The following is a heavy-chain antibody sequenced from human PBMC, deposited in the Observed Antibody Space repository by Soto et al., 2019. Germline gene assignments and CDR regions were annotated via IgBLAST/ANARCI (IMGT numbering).Heavy chain of an antibody. CDR1: GVTFSNYA. J-gene: IGHJ4*02. D-gene: IGHD3-10*01. CDR3: AKQRADYGSGADTFYFDS. V-gene: IGHV3-23*01. CDR2: LSGSGGTT. Sequence: HPGWSLRLSCTVSGVTFSNYAMNWVRQAPGKGLEWVSSLSGSGGTTYYADSVKGRFIISRDNSKNTLYLLMNSLRAEDTALYYCAKQRADYGSGADTFYFDSWGQGALVTASS.